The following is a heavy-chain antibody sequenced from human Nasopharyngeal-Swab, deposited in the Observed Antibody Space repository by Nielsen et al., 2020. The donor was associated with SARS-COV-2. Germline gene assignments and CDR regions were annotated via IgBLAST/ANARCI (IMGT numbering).Heavy chain of an antibody. CDR3: ARGDSSGWYSAGYYYYYYCMDV. D-gene: IGHD6-19*01. Sequence: GESLKISCAASGCTFSDYYMSWIRQAPGKGLEWVSYISSSSSYTNYADSVKGRFTISRDNAKNSLYLQMNSLRAEDTAVYYCARGDSSGWYSAGYYYYYYCMDVWGQGTTVTVSS. V-gene: IGHV3-11*06. J-gene: IGHJ6*02. CDR2: ISSSSSYT. CDR1: GCTFSDYY.